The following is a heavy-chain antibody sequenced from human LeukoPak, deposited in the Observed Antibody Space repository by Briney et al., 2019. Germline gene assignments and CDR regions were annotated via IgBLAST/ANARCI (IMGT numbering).Heavy chain of an antibody. CDR3: AKSSYSSTWCFDC. Sequence: GGSLRLSCAASGFTFSTYAMSWVRQAPGKGLEWVSTLSASGGSTYYADSVKGRFTISRDNSKNTLFLQMNSLRAEDTAVYYCAKSSYSSTWCFDCWGQGTLVTVSS. CDR2: LSASGGST. D-gene: IGHD6-13*01. V-gene: IGHV3-23*01. J-gene: IGHJ4*02. CDR1: GFTFSTYA.